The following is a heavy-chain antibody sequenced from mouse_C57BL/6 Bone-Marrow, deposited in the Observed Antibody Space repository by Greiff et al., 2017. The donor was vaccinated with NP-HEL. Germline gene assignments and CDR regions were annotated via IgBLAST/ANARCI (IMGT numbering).Heavy chain of an antibody. D-gene: IGHD1-1*01. CDR1: GYTFTSYW. CDR2: IDPSDSYT. V-gene: IGHV1-69*01. J-gene: IGHJ2*01. CDR3: ARIDTTVVATDY. Sequence: VQLQQPGAELVMPGASVKLSCKASGYTFTSYWMHWVKQRPGQGLEWIGEIDPSDSYTNYNQKFKGKSTLTVDKSSSTAYMQLSSLTSEDSAVYYCARIDTTVVATDYWGQGTTLTVSS.